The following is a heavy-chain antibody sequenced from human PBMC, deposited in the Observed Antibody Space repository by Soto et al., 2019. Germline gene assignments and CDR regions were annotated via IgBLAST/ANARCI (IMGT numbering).Heavy chain of an antibody. CDR2: MSHSGGT. CDR3: ARVERGTATTVVDAFDI. J-gene: IGHJ3*02. CDR1: GGFVTSGSYY. Sequence: QVQLQQWGAGLLKPSETLSLTCAVYGGFVTSGSYYWSWIRQPPGKGLEWIGEMSHSGGTHFNPSPKGRVTISVDKSKNQFTLKMSSVTAADTALYYCARVERGTATTVVDAFDIWGPGTMVTVSS. V-gene: IGHV4-34*01. D-gene: IGHD1-1*01.